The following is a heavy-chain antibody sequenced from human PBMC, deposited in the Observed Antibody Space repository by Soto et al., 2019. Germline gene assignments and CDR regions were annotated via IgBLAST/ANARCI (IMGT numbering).Heavy chain of an antibody. J-gene: IGHJ4*02. Sequence: QVQLVQSGAEVKKPGASVKVSCKASGYTFTSYGISWVRQAPGQGLEWMGWISAYNGNTNYAQKLQGRVTMTTDTSPSTAYMELRSLRSDDTAVYFCAREVYSGTLYSSSWFNKLYYFDYWGQGTLVTVSS. D-gene: IGHD6-13*01. CDR2: ISAYNGNT. CDR3: AREVYSGTLYSSSWFNKLYYFDY. CDR1: GYTFTSYG. V-gene: IGHV1-18*01.